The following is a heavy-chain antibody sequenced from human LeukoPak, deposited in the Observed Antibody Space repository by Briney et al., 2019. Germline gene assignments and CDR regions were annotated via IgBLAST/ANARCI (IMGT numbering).Heavy chain of an antibody. D-gene: IGHD6-13*01. Sequence: SETLSLTCTVSGGSISSYYWSWIRQPPGEGLEWIGYIYYSGSTNYNPSLKSRVTFSVDTSKNQFSLELTSVTAADTAVYYCARGGDTSSWYAWFDPWGQGTLVTVSS. CDR2: IYYSGST. J-gene: IGHJ5*02. V-gene: IGHV4-59*08. CDR1: GGSISSYY. CDR3: ARGGDTSSWYAWFDP.